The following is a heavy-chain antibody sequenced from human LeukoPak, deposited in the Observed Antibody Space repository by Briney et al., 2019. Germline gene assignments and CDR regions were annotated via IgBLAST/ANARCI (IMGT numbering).Heavy chain of an antibody. V-gene: IGHV4-34*01. J-gene: IGHJ4*02. D-gene: IGHD3-10*01. CDR1: GGSFSGYY. Sequence: PSETLFLTCAVYGGSFSGYYWSWIRQPPGKGLEWIGEINHSGSTNYNPSLKSRVTISVDTSKNQFSLKLSSVTAADTAVYYCARRGRVRGVIDEFDYWGQGTLVTVSS. CDR3: ARRGRVRGVIDEFDY. CDR2: INHSGST.